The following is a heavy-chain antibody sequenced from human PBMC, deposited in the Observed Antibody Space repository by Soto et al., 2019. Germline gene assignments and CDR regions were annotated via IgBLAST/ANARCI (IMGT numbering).Heavy chain of an antibody. CDR2: IIPIFGTA. J-gene: IGHJ4*02. CDR3: ARGWGYDSTDYYYAY. CDR1: GGSFNRHT. D-gene: IGHD3-22*01. Sequence: QVQLVQSGAEVRKPGSSVRVSCKASGGSFNRHTISWVRQAPGQGLEWMGGIIPIFGTANHAQKFQGRVTIIEDESTSTVSMELSSLRSDDTAIYYCARGWGYDSTDYYYAYWGQGTLVIVSS. V-gene: IGHV1-69*01.